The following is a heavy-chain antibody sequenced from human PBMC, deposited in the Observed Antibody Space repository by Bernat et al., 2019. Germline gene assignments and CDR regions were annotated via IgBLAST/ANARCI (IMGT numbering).Heavy chain of an antibody. CDR2: ISSSSSYI. J-gene: IGHJ4*02. Sequence: EVQLVESGGGLVKPGGSLRLSCAASGFTFSSYSMNWVRQAPGKGLEWVSSISSSSSYIYYADSVMGRFTISRDNAKNSLYLQMNSLRAEDTAVYYCARFKGYSSGPDYWGQGTLVTVSS. CDR3: ARFKGYSSGPDY. D-gene: IGHD6-19*01. CDR1: GFTFSSYS. V-gene: IGHV3-21*01.